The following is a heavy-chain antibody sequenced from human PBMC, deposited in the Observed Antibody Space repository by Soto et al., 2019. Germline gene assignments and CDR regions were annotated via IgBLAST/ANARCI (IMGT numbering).Heavy chain of an antibody. CDR2: IDGGGGT. CDR3: ANVNGMSVSGRG. CDR1: GFTCSDCD. V-gene: IGHV3-23*01. Sequence: EVQLLESGGGLVQPGGSLRLSCAASGFTCSDCDLNWVRQAPGKGLEWVSGIDGGGGTHYADSVKGRFTISRDNPENMLYLQMNSLRAEDTAVYYCANVNGMSVSGRGWGQGTQVTVTS. J-gene: IGHJ4*02. D-gene: IGHD6-19*01.